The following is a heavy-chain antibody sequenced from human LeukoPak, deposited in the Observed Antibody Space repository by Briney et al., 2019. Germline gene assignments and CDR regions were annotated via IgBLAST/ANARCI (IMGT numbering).Heavy chain of an antibody. CDR3: AKRMGATRWFDP. D-gene: IGHD1-26*01. J-gene: IGHJ5*02. Sequence: GGSLRLSCAASGFTFSSYAMSWVRQAPGKGLEWVSGISGSGGSTDYADSVKGRFTISRDNSKNTLYLQMNSLRAEDTAVYYCAKRMGATRWFDPWGQGTLVTVSS. CDR1: GFTFSSYA. CDR2: ISGSGGST. V-gene: IGHV3-23*01.